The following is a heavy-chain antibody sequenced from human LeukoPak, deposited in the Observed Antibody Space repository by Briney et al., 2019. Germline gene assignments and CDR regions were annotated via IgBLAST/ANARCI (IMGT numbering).Heavy chain of an antibody. Sequence: GGSLRLSCAASGFTFSSYGMHWVRQAPGKGLEWVAVIWYDGSNKYYADSVKGRFTISRDNSKNTLYLQMNSLRAEDTAVYYCARKDVLRYFDWAGGFAGMDVWGQGTTVTVSS. CDR1: GFTFSSYG. J-gene: IGHJ6*02. V-gene: IGHV3-33*01. D-gene: IGHD3-9*01. CDR3: ARKDVLRYFDWAGGFAGMDV. CDR2: IWYDGSNK.